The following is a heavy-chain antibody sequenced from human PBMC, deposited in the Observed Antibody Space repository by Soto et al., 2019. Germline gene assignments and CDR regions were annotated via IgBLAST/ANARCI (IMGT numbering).Heavy chain of an antibody. CDR2: IDPSDSYT. D-gene: IGHD6-6*01. V-gene: IGHV5-10-1*01. CDR1: GYSFTSYC. J-gene: IGHJ6*02. CDR3: ARQLAAQFRGGMEV. Sequence: GESLKISCKGSGYSFTSYCISWVRQTPGKGLEWMGRIDPSDSYTNYSPSFQGHVTISADKSISTAYLQWSSLKASDTDMYYCARQLAAQFRGGMEVWGQGTMVTVSS.